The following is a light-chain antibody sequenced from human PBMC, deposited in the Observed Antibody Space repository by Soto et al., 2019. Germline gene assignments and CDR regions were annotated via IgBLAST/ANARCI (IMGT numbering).Light chain of an antibody. V-gene: IGLV2-14*01. Sequence: QSVLTQPASVSGSPGQSITISCTGTSSDVGGYNYVSWYQQHPGKAPKLMIYDVSNRPSGVSNRFSGSKSGNTASLTISGLQAEDEADYYCRSYTSSSLYVFGTGTKVTDL. CDR2: DVS. J-gene: IGLJ1*01. CDR3: RSYTSSSLYV. CDR1: SSDVGGYNY.